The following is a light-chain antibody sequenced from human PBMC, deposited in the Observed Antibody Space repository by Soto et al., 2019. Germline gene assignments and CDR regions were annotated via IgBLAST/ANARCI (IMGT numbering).Light chain of an antibody. Sequence: EIVMTQSPATLSVSPGERATLSCRASQSVSSNLAWYQQKPGQAPRLLIYGASTRATGIPARFSGSGSGTEFTLTISSLQPDDLATYYCQQYNSYPLTFGGGTKVDIK. CDR2: GAS. V-gene: IGKV3-15*01. CDR3: QQYNSYPLT. J-gene: IGKJ4*01. CDR1: QSVSSN.